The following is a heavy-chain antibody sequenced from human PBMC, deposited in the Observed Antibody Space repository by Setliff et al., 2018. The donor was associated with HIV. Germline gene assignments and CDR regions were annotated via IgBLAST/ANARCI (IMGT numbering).Heavy chain of an antibody. V-gene: IGHV4-28*01. CDR3: ARSALWFGEADWYFDL. Sequence: SETLSLTCAVSGYSISSSYWWGRIRQPPGKGLEWIGWIGYIYKGGTTYYNPSIKSRVTMSADTSKNQFSLKLRSVTAVDTAVYYCARSALWFGEADWYFDLWGRGTLVTVSS. J-gene: IGHJ2*01. D-gene: IGHD3-10*01. CDR2: IYKGGTT. CDR1: GYSISSSYW.